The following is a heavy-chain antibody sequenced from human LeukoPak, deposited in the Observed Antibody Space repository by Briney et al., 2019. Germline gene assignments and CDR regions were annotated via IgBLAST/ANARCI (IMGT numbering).Heavy chain of an antibody. Sequence: SVKVSCKASGGTFSSYAISWVRQAPGQGLEWMGGIIPIFGTANYAQKFQGRVTITADESTSTAYMELSSLRSEDTAVYYCATSPGAIVGDTYFDYWGQGTLVTVSS. D-gene: IGHD1-26*01. V-gene: IGHV1-69*13. CDR3: ATSPGAIVGDTYFDY. CDR2: IIPIFGTA. J-gene: IGHJ4*02. CDR1: GGTFSSYA.